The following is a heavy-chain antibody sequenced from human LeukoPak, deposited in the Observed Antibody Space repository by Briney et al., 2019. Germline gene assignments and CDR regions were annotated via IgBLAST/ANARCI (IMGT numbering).Heavy chain of an antibody. CDR1: GFTFSSYR. Sequence: GESLRLSCAASGFTFSSYRMNWVRQAPGKGLEWVSSISSSSSYIYYADSVKGRFTLSRDNARNSLYLQMNSLRAEDTAVYHCARDVEYYYFDYWGQGTLVTVSS. J-gene: IGHJ4*02. CDR2: ISSSSSYI. V-gene: IGHV3-21*01. CDR3: ARDVEYYYFDY. D-gene: IGHD2/OR15-2a*01.